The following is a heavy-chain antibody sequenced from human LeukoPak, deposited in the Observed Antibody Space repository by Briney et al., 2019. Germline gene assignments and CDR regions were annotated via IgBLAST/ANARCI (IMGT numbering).Heavy chain of an antibody. CDR1: SGSISTYY. CDR2: IYTTGST. CDR3: ARNGYNFWHFDY. J-gene: IGHJ4*02. V-gene: IGHV4-4*07. Sequence: SETLSLTCTVSSGSISTYYWSWIRQPAVKGLEWVGRIYTTGSTNYNPSLKSRVTMSVDASKNQFSLRLSSVTAADTAVYYCARNGYNFWHFDYWGQGTLVTVSS. D-gene: IGHD5-24*01.